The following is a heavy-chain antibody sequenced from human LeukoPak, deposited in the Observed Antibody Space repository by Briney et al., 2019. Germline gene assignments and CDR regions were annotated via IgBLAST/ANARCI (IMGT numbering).Heavy chain of an antibody. CDR3: ARGLYSSSSVYPYYYMDV. D-gene: IGHD6-6*01. CDR1: GFTFSSYS. Sequence: PGGCLRLSCAASGFTFSSYSMNWVRQAPGKGLEWVSYISSSSSTKYYADSVKGRFSISRDNAKNSLYLQMNSLRAEDTAVYYCARGLYSSSSVYPYYYMDVWGKGTTVTVSS. V-gene: IGHV3-48*01. CDR2: ISSSSSTK. J-gene: IGHJ6*03.